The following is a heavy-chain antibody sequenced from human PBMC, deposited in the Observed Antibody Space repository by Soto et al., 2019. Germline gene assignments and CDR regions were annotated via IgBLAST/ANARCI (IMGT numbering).Heavy chain of an antibody. CDR3: VKDSVPSIHQSAFDI. CDR2: ISVSVPNT. J-gene: IGHJ3*02. D-gene: IGHD5-18*01. V-gene: IGHV3-23*01. Sequence: GGSLRLSCAASGFTFNTYAMSWVRQAPGKGLEWVSAISVSVPNTYYADSVKGRFTISRDNSKSTLYLQMNGLTAEDTAVYYCVKDSVPSIHQSAFDIWGRGTLVTVSS. CDR1: GFTFNTYA.